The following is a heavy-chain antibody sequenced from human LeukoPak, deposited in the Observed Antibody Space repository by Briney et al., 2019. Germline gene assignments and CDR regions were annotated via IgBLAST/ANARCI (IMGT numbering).Heavy chain of an antibody. D-gene: IGHD6-19*01. V-gene: IGHV4-39*01. CDR1: GGSISSSSYY. CDR2: IYYSGST. J-gene: IGHJ5*02. Sequence: PSETLSLTCTVSGGSISSSSYYWGWIRQPPGKGLEWIGSIYYSGSTYYNPSLKSRVTISVDTSKNQFSLKLSSVTAADTAVYYCARFRSSGWYWFDPWGQGTLVTVSS. CDR3: ARFRSSGWYWFDP.